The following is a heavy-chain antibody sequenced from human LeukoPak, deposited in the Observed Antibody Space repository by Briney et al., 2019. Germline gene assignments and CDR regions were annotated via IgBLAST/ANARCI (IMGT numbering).Heavy chain of an antibody. Sequence: SGTLSLTCAVSGGSISSSSYYWGWIRQPPGKGLEWIGSIYYSGSTHHNPSLKSRVTISVDTSKNQFSLKLSSVTAADTAVYYCARHCPLRYFDWGPAAFDIWGQGTMVTVSS. D-gene: IGHD3-9*01. J-gene: IGHJ3*02. V-gene: IGHV4-39*01. CDR3: ARHCPLRYFDWGPAAFDI. CDR1: GGSISSSSYY. CDR2: IYYSGST.